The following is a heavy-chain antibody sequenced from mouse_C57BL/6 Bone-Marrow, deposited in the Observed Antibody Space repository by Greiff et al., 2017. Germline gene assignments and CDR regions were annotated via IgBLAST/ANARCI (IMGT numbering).Heavy chain of an antibody. V-gene: IGHV5-4*01. CDR1: GFTFSSYA. Sequence: EVKVVESGGGLVKPGGSLKLSCAASGFTFSSYAMSWVRQTPEKRLEWVATISDGGSYTYYPDNVKGRFTISRDNAKNNLYLQMSHLKSEDTAMYYCAREDGRFDYWGQGTTLTVSS. CDR3: AREDGRFDY. D-gene: IGHD1-1*01. CDR2: ISDGGSYT. J-gene: IGHJ2*01.